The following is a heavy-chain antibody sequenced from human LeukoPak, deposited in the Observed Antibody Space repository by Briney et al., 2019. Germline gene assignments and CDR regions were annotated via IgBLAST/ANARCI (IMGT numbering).Heavy chain of an antibody. J-gene: IGHJ5*02. D-gene: IGHD2-15*01. CDR2: IYPGDSDT. CDR1: GYSFTSYW. V-gene: IGHV5-51*01. Sequence: GESLRISCKGSGYSFTSYWIGWVRQMPGKGLEWMGIIYPGDSDTRYSPSFQGQVTISADKSISTAYLQWSSLKASDTAMYYCARAGYCSGGSCYHYMGFDPWGQGTLVTVSS. CDR3: ARAGYCSGGSCYHYMGFDP.